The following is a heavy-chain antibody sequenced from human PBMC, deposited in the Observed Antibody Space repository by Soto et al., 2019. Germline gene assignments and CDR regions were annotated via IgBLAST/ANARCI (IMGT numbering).Heavy chain of an antibody. CDR2: IIPIFGTE. D-gene: IGHD6-13*01. CDR3: ARAVRLAAGASYGMNV. CDR1: GGTFSSYA. J-gene: IGHJ6*02. Sequence: SVKVYCKASGGTFSSYAISWVRQAPGQGLEWMGGIIPIFGTENYAQKLQGRVTITEDESTSTAYMELSSLRSEDTAVYYCARAVRLAAGASYGMNVWGQGTTDTVSS. V-gene: IGHV1-69*13.